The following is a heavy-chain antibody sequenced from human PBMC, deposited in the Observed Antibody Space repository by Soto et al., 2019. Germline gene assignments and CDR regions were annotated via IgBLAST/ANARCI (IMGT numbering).Heavy chain of an antibody. CDR1: GGSISSYY. CDR2: IYYHGNT. V-gene: IGHV4-39*01. Sequence: PSETLSLTCTVSGGSISSYYWGWIRQPPGKTLEWIGTIYYHGNTYSNPSLKSRVTISVDTSNNQLSLKLRSVTAADTAVYYCARHDGFSSGWIFDYWGHGTLVTVSS. CDR3: ARHDGFSSGWIFDY. J-gene: IGHJ4*01. D-gene: IGHD6-19*01.